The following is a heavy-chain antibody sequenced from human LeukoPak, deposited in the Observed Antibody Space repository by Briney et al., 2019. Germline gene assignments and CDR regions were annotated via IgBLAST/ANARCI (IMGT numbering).Heavy chain of an antibody. D-gene: IGHD2-2*01. V-gene: IGHV1-69*13. Sequence: GASVKVSCKVSGDTLSDVSIHWVRQAPGQGLEWMGGIIPIFGTANYAQKFQGRVTITADESTSTAYMELSSLRSEDTAVYCCARGPERDAFDIWGQGTMVTVSS. CDR1: GDTLSDVS. J-gene: IGHJ3*02. CDR3: ARGPERDAFDI. CDR2: IIPIFGTA.